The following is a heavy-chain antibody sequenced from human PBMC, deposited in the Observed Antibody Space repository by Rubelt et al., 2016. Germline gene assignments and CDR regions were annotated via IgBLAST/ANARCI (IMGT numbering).Heavy chain of an antibody. J-gene: IGHJ5*02. CDR1: GYSFTSYW. Sequence: EVQLVQSGAEVKKPGESLRISCKGSGYSFTSYWISWVRQMPGKGLEWMGRIDPSDSYTKYSPSIQGHRTISADKSISTAYLQWSSLKASDTAMYYCARHAGDGGNSEDWFDPWGQGTLVTVSS. V-gene: IGHV5-10-1*01. CDR3: ARHAGDGGNSEDWFDP. D-gene: IGHD4-23*01. CDR2: IDPSDSYT.